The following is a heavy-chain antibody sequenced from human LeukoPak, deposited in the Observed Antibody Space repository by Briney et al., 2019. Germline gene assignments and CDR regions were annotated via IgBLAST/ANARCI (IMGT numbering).Heavy chain of an antibody. CDR2: INPSGGST. CDR1: GYTFTSYY. V-gene: IGHV1-46*01. CDR3: ARVHNYDILTGTKGGYYYMDV. D-gene: IGHD3-9*01. J-gene: IGHJ6*03. Sequence: ALVKVSCKASGYTFTSYYMHWVRQAPGQGLEWMGIINPSGGSTSYAQKFQGRVTMTRDTSISTAYMELSRLRSDDTAVYYCARVHNYDILTGTKGGYYYMDVWGKGTTVTVSS.